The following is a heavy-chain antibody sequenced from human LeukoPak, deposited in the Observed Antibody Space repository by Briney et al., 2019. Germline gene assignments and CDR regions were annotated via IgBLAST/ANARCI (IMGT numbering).Heavy chain of an antibody. D-gene: IGHD6-19*01. Sequence: GGSLRLSCAASGFTFSSSAMTWVRQAPGKGLEWVSGISGSVGSTYYADSVKGRFTISRDNSKNTLYLQMNSLRADDTAVYYCAKDYRYSSAWGQGTLVTVPS. V-gene: IGHV3-23*01. CDR3: AKDYRYSSA. J-gene: IGHJ5*02. CDR2: ISGSVGST. CDR1: GFTFSSSA.